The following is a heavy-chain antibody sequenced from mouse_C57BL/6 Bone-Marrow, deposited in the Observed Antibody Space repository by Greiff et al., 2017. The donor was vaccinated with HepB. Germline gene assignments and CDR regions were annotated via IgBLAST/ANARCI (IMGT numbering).Heavy chain of an antibody. CDR2: IRNKANGYTT. Sequence: EVQGVESGGGLVQPGGSLSLSCAASGFTFTDYYMSWVRQPPGKALEWLGFIRNKANGYTTEYSASVKGRFTISRDNSQSILYLQMNALRAEDSATYYCARGDYYGSSPYAMDYWGQGTSVTVSS. J-gene: IGHJ4*01. V-gene: IGHV7-3*01. CDR1: GFTFTDYY. D-gene: IGHD1-1*01. CDR3: ARGDYYGSSPYAMDY.